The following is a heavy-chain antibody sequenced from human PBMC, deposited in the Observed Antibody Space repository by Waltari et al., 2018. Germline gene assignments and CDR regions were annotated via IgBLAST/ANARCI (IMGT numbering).Heavy chain of an antibody. J-gene: IGHJ4*02. V-gene: IGHV4-38-2*01. Sequence: QVQLQESGPGLVKPSETLSLTCAVSGYSISSGYSWGGIRQPPGKGLEWIGSIYHSGSTYYNPSLKSRVTISVDTSKNQFSLKLSSVTAADTAVYYCASEWFGSTHHFDYWGQGTLVTVSS. CDR1: GYSISSGYS. CDR3: ASEWFGSTHHFDY. D-gene: IGHD3-10*01. CDR2: IYHSGST.